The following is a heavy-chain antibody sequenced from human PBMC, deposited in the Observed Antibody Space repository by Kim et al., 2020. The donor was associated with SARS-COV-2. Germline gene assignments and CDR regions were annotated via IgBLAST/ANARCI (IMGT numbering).Heavy chain of an antibody. Sequence: GGSLRLSCAASGFTFSSYSMNWVRQAPGKGLEWVSSISSSSSYTYYADSVKGRFTISRDNAKNSLYLQMNSLRAEDTAVYYCARDPAMVRGVIMELDYWGQGTLVTVSS. V-gene: IGHV3-21*01. D-gene: IGHD3-10*01. CDR1: GFTFSSYS. CDR2: ISSSSSYT. CDR3: ARDPAMVRGVIMELDY. J-gene: IGHJ4*02.